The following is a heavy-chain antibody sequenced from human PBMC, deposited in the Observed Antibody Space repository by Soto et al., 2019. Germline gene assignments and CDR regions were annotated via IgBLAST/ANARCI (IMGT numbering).Heavy chain of an antibody. CDR3: ASRLWYGLSGGDYYYYYMDV. CDR1: GGSISSYY. V-gene: IGHV4-59*01. Sequence: SETLSLTCTVSGGSISSYYWSWIRQPPGKGLEWIGYIYYSGGSNYNPSLKSRVTISVDTSKNQFSLKLSSVTAADTAVYYCASRLWYGLSGGDYYYYYMDVWGKGTTVTVSS. CDR2: IYYSGGS. D-gene: IGHD2-8*02. J-gene: IGHJ6*03.